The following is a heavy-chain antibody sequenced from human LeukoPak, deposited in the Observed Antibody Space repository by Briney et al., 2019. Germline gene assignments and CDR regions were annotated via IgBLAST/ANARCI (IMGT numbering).Heavy chain of an antibody. CDR1: GYTFTGYY. Sequence: ASVKVSCKPSGYTFTGYYTHWVRQAPGQGLEWMGWINPNSGGTNYAQKFQGRVTMTRDTSISTAYMELSRLRSDDTAVYYCARAYCSSTSCYYYFDYWGQGTLVTVSS. CDR2: INPNSGGT. J-gene: IGHJ4*02. D-gene: IGHD2-2*01. V-gene: IGHV1-2*02. CDR3: ARAYCSSTSCYYYFDY.